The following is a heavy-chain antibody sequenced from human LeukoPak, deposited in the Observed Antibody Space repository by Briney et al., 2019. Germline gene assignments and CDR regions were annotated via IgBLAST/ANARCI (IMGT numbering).Heavy chain of an antibody. D-gene: IGHD2-21*01. CDR1: GFTFSSYA. J-gene: IGHJ4*02. CDR3: AKDRALVRSAYFDY. Sequence: GGSLRLSCSASGFTFSSYAMHWVRQAPGKGLEYVSAISSNGGSTHYADSVKGRFTISRDNSRNTLYLQMNSLRVEDTAVYYCAKDRALVRSAYFDYWGQGTLVIVSS. V-gene: IGHV3-64*04. CDR2: ISSNGGST.